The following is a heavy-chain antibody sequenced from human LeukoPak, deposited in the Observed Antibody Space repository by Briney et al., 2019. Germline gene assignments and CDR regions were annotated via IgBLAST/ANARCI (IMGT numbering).Heavy chain of an antibody. V-gene: IGHV3-64D*09. CDR2: ISSNGGST. Sequence: GGSLRLSCSASGFTFSSYAMHWVRQAPGKGLEYVSAISSNGGSTYYADSVKGRFTISRDNSKNTLYRQMSSLRAQDAAVYYCVKERHYYGSGTFDYWGQGTLVTVSS. D-gene: IGHD3-10*01. CDR3: VKERHYYGSGTFDY. J-gene: IGHJ4*02. CDR1: GFTFSSYA.